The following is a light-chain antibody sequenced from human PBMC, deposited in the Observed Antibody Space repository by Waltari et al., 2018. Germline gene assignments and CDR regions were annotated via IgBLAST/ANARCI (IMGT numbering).Light chain of an antibody. Sequence: DIVMTQSPDSLAVSLGERATLHCKSSQSVLYSSNNNNYLAWYQQKPGQPPKLLIYWASIRESGVPDRFSGSGSGTDFTLTISSLQAEDVAVYYCQQYYSTSWTFGQGTKVEIK. CDR3: QQYYSTSWT. CDR2: WAS. J-gene: IGKJ1*01. V-gene: IGKV4-1*01. CDR1: QSVLYSSNNNNY.